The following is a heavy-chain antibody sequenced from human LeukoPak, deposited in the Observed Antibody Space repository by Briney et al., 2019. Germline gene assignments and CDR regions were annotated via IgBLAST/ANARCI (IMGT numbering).Heavy chain of an antibody. CDR2: ISSSSSHI. CDR1: GFTFSSYS. CDR3: ASVYDSSGYSIDY. D-gene: IGHD3-22*01. V-gene: IGHV3-21*01. Sequence: GGSLRLSCAASGFTFSSYSMNWVRQAPGKGLEWVSSISSSSSHIYYADSVKGRFTISRDNAKNSLYLQMNSLRVEDTAVYYCASVYDSSGYSIDYWGQGTLVTVSS. J-gene: IGHJ4*02.